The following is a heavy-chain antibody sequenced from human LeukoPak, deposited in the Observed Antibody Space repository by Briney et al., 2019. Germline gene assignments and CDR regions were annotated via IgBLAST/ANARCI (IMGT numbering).Heavy chain of an antibody. V-gene: IGHV3-15*01. D-gene: IGHD2-2*01. J-gene: IGHJ6*04. CDR2: IKSKTDGGTT. CDR3: TTKPCSSTSCYYYYGMDV. CDR1: GFTFSNAW. Sequence: GGSLRLSCAASGFTFSNAWMSWVRQAPGKGLEWVGRIKSKTDGGTTDYAAPGKGRFTISRDDSKNTLYLQMNSLKTEDTAVYYCTTKPCSSTSCYYYYGMDVWGKGTTVTVSS.